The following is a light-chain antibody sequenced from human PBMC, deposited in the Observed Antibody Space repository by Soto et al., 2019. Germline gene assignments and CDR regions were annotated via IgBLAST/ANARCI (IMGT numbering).Light chain of an antibody. CDR2: GSS. CDR1: QDIKTY. Sequence: DIQMTQSPSSLSASVGDRVTITCRADQDIKTYLAWYQQRPGKVPNLLVYGSSILQSGVPSRFSGSGSGTDFTLTISSLQPEDVATYYCQKYSIVPFTFGPGTKVAI. J-gene: IGKJ3*01. V-gene: IGKV1-27*01. CDR3: QKYSIVPFT.